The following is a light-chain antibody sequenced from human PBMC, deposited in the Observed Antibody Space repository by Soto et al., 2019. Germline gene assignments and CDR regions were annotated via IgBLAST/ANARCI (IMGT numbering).Light chain of an antibody. CDR3: QESYYTLTFT. J-gene: IGKJ3*01. V-gene: IGKV1-39*01. CDR1: QSISNY. CDR2: AAS. Sequence: DIQMTQSPSSLSASVGDRVTITCRASQSISNYLNWYQQKPGKAPKLLIFAASNLQSGVPSRFSGSGSGTDFTLTISSLQPEDCATYYCQESYYTLTFTLGPGNKVYSK.